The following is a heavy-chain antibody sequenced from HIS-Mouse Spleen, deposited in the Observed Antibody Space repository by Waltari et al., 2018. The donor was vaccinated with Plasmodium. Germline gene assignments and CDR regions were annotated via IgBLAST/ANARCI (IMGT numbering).Heavy chain of an antibody. Sequence: QVQLQQWGAGLLKPSETLSLTCAVYGGSFSGYYWSWIRQPPGKGLEWIGETNHSGRTNYNPSLKSRVTISVDTSKNQFSLKLSSVTAADTAVYYCARGSAAAGPFDYWGQGTLVTVSS. CDR3: ARGSAAAGPFDY. CDR2: TNHSGRT. D-gene: IGHD6-13*01. J-gene: IGHJ4*02. V-gene: IGHV4-34*01. CDR1: GGSFSGYY.